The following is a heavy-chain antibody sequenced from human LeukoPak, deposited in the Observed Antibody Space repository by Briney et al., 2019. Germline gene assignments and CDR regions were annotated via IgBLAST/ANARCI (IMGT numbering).Heavy chain of an antibody. CDR1: GGTFSSYA. CDR3: ARVGGYSYGYDAFDI. Sequence: ASVKVSCKASGGTFSSYAISWVRQAPGQGLEWVGGIIPIFGTANYAQKFQGRVTITTDESTSTAYMELSSLRSEDTAVYYCARVGGYSYGYDAFDIWGQGTMVTVSS. CDR2: IIPIFGTA. D-gene: IGHD5-18*01. V-gene: IGHV1-69*05. J-gene: IGHJ3*02.